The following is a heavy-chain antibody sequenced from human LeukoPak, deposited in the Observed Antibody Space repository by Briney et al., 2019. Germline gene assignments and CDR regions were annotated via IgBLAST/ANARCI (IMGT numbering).Heavy chain of an antibody. CDR1: GFIFSSYA. Sequence: GGSLRLSCAASGFIFSSYAMHWVRQAPGKGLEWVAVISYDGSNDNYADSVKGRFTSSRDNSKNTLYLQMNSLRVEDTAVYYRIVVIVAPFDYWGQGTLVTVSS. CDR2: ISYDGSND. CDR3: IVVIVAPFDY. V-gene: IGHV3-30-3*01. J-gene: IGHJ4*02. D-gene: IGHD1-26*01.